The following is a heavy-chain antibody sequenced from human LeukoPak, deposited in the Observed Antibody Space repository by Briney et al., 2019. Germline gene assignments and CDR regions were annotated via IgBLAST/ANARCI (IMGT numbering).Heavy chain of an antibody. CDR2: ISAYNGNT. Sequence: ASVKVSCKASGYTFTSYGISWVRQAPGQGLEWMGWISAYNGNTNYAQKLQGRVTMTTDTSTSTAYMELRSLRSDDTAVYYCARDTGPFAPYCSGTSCYTTGEYYYYGMDVWGQGTTVTVSS. CDR3: ARDTGPFAPYCSGTSCYTTGEYYYYGMDV. D-gene: IGHD2-2*02. CDR1: GYTFTSYG. J-gene: IGHJ6*02. V-gene: IGHV1-18*01.